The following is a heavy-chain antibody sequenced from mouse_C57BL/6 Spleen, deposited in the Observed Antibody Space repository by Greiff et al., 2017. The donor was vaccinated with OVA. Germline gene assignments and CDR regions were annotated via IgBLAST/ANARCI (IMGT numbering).Heavy chain of an antibody. D-gene: IGHD4-1*01. CDR3: ARYGTAMDY. V-gene: IGHV1-52*01. J-gene: IGHJ4*01. CDR2: IDPSDSET. Sequence: QVQLQQPGAELVRPGSSVKLSCKASGYTFTSYWMQWVKQRPIQGLEWIGNIDPSDSETHYNQKFKDKATLTVDKSSSTAYMQLSSLTSEDSAVYYCARYGTAMDYWGQGTSVTVSS. CDR1: GYTFTSYW.